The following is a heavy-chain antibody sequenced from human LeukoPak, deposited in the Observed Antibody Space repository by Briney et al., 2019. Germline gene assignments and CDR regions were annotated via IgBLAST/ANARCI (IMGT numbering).Heavy chain of an antibody. J-gene: IGHJ4*02. CDR3: AKAYVWGTYFDY. D-gene: IGHD3-16*01. CDR1: GFTFSSYA. Sequence: GGSLRLSCAASGFTFSSYAMSWVRQAPGKGLEWVSAISGSGGSAYYADSVEGRFTISRDNSKNTLYLQMNSLRAEDTAVYYCAKAYVWGTYFDYWGQGTLVTVSS. CDR2: ISGSGGSA. V-gene: IGHV3-23*01.